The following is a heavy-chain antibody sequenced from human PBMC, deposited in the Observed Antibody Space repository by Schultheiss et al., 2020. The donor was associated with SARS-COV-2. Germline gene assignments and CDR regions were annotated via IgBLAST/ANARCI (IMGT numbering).Heavy chain of an antibody. CDR2: IYYSGST. V-gene: IGHV4-61*08. CDR3: ARAVPLGYCSSTSCYRHAFDI. D-gene: IGHD2-2*02. J-gene: IGHJ3*02. Sequence: SETLSLTCTVSGGSISSGGYYWSWIRQHQGKGLEWIGYIYYSGSTNYNPSLKSRVTISVDTSKNQFSLELSSVTAADTAVYYCARAVPLGYCSSTSCYRHAFDIWGQGTMVTVSS. CDR1: GGSISSGGYY.